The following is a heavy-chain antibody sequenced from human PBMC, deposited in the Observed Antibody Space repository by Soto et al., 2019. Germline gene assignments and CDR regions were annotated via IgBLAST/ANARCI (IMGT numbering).Heavy chain of an antibody. CDR2: IYYSGST. Sequence: SETLSLTCTVSGGSISSSSYYWGWIRQPPGKGLECIGSIYYSGSTYYNPSLKSRVAISVDTSKNQFSLKLSSVTAADTAVYYCARLIAAAGPYYYYYGMDVWGQGTTVTVSS. CDR1: GGSISSSSYY. V-gene: IGHV4-39*01. D-gene: IGHD6-13*01. J-gene: IGHJ6*02. CDR3: ARLIAAAGPYYYYYGMDV.